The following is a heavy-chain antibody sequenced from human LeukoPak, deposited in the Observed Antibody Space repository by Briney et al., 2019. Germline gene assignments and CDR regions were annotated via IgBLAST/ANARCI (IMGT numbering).Heavy chain of an antibody. Sequence: SETLSLTCTVSGVSISSYYWSWIRQPPGKGLEWIGYIHYSGSINYNPSLKSRVTISGDTSKNQFSLKLSSVTAADTAVYYCARVRKGSNYGDGFDIWGQGTMVTVSS. V-gene: IGHV4-59*01. J-gene: IGHJ3*02. CDR1: GVSISSYY. D-gene: IGHD1-26*01. CDR2: IHYSGSI. CDR3: ARVRKGSNYGDGFDI.